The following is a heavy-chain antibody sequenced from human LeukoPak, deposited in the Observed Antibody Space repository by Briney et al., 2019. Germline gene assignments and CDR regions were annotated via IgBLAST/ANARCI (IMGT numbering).Heavy chain of an antibody. J-gene: IGHJ5*02. CDR1: GYTFTSYY. CDR2: INPSGGST. Sequence: ASVKVSCKASGYTFTSYYMHWVRQAPGQGLEWMGIINPSGGSTSYAQKFQGRVTMTRDMSTSTVYMELSCLRSEDTAVYYCARDLGDQWLVPSRWFDPWGQGTLVTVSS. V-gene: IGHV1-46*01. CDR3: ARDLGDQWLVPSRWFDP. D-gene: IGHD6-19*01.